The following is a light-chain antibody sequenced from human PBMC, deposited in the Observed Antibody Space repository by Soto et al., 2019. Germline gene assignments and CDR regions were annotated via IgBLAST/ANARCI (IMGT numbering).Light chain of an antibody. CDR2: AVT. J-gene: IGLJ1*01. CDR1: SSDVGGQNY. Sequence: QSALTQPPSASGSPGQSVAISCTGTSSDVGGQNYVSWYQQHPGKAPKLIIYAVTERPSGVPDRFSGSKSGNTASLTVSGLQTEDEADYYCSSHAGNNNYVFXTGTKVTV. CDR3: SSHAGNNNYV. V-gene: IGLV2-8*01.